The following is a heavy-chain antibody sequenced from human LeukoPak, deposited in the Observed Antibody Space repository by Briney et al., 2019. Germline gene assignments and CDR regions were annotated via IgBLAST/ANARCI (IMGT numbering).Heavy chain of an antibody. Sequence: GGSLRLSCAASGFTFSSYWMSWVRQAPGKGLEWVANIKQDGSEKYYVDSVKGRFTISRDNAKNSLYLQMNSLRVEDTAVYYCAKDPRRYSRTGGYFDYWGQGTLVTVSS. V-gene: IGHV3-7*01. CDR2: IKQDGSEK. CDR1: GFTFSSYW. CDR3: AKDPRRYSRTGGYFDY. J-gene: IGHJ4*02. D-gene: IGHD6-13*01.